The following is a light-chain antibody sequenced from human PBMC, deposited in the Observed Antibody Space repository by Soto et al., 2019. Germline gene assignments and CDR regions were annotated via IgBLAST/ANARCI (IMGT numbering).Light chain of an antibody. Sequence: EIVMTQSPVTLSVSPGEGVTLSYRASQSVYSNLAWYQQKPGQAPRLLIYDASARATDIPARFSGSGSGTDFTLTVSRLQSEDFAVYYCQQYNNWPLTFGGGTKVEIK. V-gene: IGKV3-15*01. CDR3: QQYNNWPLT. CDR2: DAS. J-gene: IGKJ4*01. CDR1: QSVYSN.